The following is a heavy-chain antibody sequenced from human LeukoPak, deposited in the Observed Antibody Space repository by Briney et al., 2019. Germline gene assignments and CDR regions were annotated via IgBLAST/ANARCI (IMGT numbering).Heavy chain of an antibody. Sequence: GGSLRLSCAASGFTFSSYSMNWVRQAPGKGLEWVSYISSSSSTIYYADSVKGRFTISGDNSKNTLYLQMNSLRAEDTAVYYCARGLAVYGMDVWGQGTTVTVSS. CDR2: ISSSSSTI. J-gene: IGHJ6*02. CDR3: ARGLAVYGMDV. D-gene: IGHD3-16*01. V-gene: IGHV3-48*01. CDR1: GFTFSSYS.